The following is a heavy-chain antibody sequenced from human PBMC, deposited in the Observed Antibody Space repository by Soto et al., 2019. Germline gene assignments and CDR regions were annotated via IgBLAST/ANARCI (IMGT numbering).Heavy chain of an antibody. Sequence: PGGSLRLSCAASGFTFSSYSMNWVRQAPGKGLEWVSSISSSSSYIYYADTVKGRFTISRDNAKNSLYLQMNSLRAEDTAVYYCARDHYSRSGYPDYWGQGTLVTVSS. J-gene: IGHJ4*02. D-gene: IGHD3-9*01. CDR3: ARDHYSRSGYPDY. V-gene: IGHV3-21*01. CDR2: ISSSSSYI. CDR1: GFTFSSYS.